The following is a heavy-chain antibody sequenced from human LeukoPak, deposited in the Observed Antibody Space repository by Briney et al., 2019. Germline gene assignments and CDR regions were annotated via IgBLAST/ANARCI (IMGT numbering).Heavy chain of an antibody. J-gene: IGHJ6*03. V-gene: IGHV3-30*02. CDR1: GFTFSSYG. CDR2: IRYDGSNK. Sequence: GGSLRLSCAASGFTFSSYGMHWVRQAPGKGLEWVAFIRYDGSNKYYADSVKGRFTISRDNSKNTLYLQMNSLRAEDTAVYYCAKVCTSKCYYYYMDVWGKGTTVTVSS. D-gene: IGHD1-1*01. CDR3: AKVCTSKCYYYYMDV.